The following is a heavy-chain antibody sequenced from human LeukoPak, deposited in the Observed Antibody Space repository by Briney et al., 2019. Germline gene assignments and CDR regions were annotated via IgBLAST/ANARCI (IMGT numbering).Heavy chain of an antibody. CDR1: GFTVSSNY. CDR2: IYSGGST. D-gene: IGHD3-10*01. V-gene: IGHV3-53*01. J-gene: IGHJ6*02. Sequence: GGSLRLSCAASGFTVSSNYMSWVRQAPGKGLEWVSVIYSGGSTYYADSVKGRFTISRDNSKNTLYLQMNSLRAEDTAVYYCARHVTSWFGELYYYYGMDVWGQGTTVTVSS. CDR3: ARHVTSWFGELYYYYGMDV.